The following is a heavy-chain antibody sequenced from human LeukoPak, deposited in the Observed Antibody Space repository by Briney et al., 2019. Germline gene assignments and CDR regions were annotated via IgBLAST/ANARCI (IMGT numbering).Heavy chain of an antibody. J-gene: IGHJ4*02. CDR3: ARDWTTVTTLVY. D-gene: IGHD4-17*01. V-gene: IGHV1-2*02. Sequence: ASVKVSCKASGYTFTGYYMHWVRQAPGQGLEWMGWINPNSGGTNYAQKFQGRVTMTRDTSTSTVYMELSSLRSEDTAVYYCARDWTTVTTLVYWGQGTLVTVSS. CDR2: INPNSGGT. CDR1: GYTFTGYY.